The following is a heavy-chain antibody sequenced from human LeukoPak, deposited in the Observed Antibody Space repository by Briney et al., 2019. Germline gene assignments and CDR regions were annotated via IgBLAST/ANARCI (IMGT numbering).Heavy chain of an antibody. J-gene: IGHJ4*02. D-gene: IGHD3-10*01. CDR1: GFTVSSNY. CDR3: ARSLGEGGY. CDR2: INSDGSST. V-gene: IGHV3-74*01. Sequence: GGTLRLSCAASGFTVSSNYMSWVRQAPGKGLVWVSRINSDGSSTSYADSVKGRFTISRDNAKNTLYLQMNSLRAEDTAVYYCARSLGEGGYWGQGTLVTVSS.